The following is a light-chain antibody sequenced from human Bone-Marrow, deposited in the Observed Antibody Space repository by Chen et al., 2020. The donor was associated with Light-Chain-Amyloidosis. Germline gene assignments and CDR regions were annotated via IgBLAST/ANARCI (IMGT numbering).Light chain of an antibody. J-gene: IGKJ4*01. V-gene: IGKV3-11*01. CDR3: QQRYNWPPVT. CDR1: QSVTSY. Sequence: EIVLTLSPATVSLSPGDKATLSCRASQSVTSYLAWYQQRPGQAPRLLIYDASKRANGIPARFSGSGFGTDFTLTISSLEPEDFAVYYCQQRYNWPPVTFGGGTKVEIK. CDR2: DAS.